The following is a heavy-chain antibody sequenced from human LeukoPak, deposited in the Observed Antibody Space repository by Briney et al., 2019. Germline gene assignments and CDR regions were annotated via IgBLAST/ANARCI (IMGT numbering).Heavy chain of an antibody. CDR1: GGSISSYY. D-gene: IGHD6-19*01. Sequence: SETLSLTCTVSGGSISSYYWSWIRQPPGKGLEWIGYIYYSGSTNYNPSLKSRVTISVDTSKNQFSLKLSSVTAADTAVYYCARSIAVAEFDYWGQGTLVIVSS. V-gene: IGHV4-59*12. CDR2: IYYSGST. CDR3: ARSIAVAEFDY. J-gene: IGHJ4*02.